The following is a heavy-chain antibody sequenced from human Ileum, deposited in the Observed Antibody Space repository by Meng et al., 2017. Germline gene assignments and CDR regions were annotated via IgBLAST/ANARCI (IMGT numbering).Heavy chain of an antibody. CDR2: ISYDGSNK. V-gene: IGHV3-30-3*01. D-gene: IGHD2-21*02. CDR3: ARDPLAYCGGDCYTHLAY. CDR1: GFTFSSYA. J-gene: IGHJ4*02. Sequence: QVQLVESGGCVVQPGRSLRLSFAASGFTFSSYAMHWVRQAPGKGLEWVAVISYDGSNKYYADSVKGRFTISRDNSKNTLYLQMNSLRAEDTAVYYCARDPLAYCGGDCYTHLAYLGQGTLVTVSS.